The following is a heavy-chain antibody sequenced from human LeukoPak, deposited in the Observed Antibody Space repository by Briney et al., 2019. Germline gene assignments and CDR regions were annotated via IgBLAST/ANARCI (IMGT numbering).Heavy chain of an antibody. D-gene: IGHD3-3*01. Sequence: ASETLSLTCAVYGGSFSGYYWSWIRQPPGKGLEWIGEINHSGSTNYNPSLKSRVTISVDTSKNQFSLKLSSVTAADTAVYYCARDKVDFWSGYVDAFDIWGQGTMVTVSS. CDR3: ARDKVDFWSGYVDAFDI. CDR2: INHSGST. J-gene: IGHJ3*02. CDR1: GGSFSGYY. V-gene: IGHV4-34*01.